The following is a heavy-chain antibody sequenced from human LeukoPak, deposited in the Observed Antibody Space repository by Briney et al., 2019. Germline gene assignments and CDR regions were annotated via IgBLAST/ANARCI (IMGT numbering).Heavy chain of an antibody. J-gene: IGHJ5*02. CDR3: ATVKWELHNWFDP. V-gene: IGHV1-24*01. CDR1: GYTPTELS. CDR2: FDPEDGET. D-gene: IGHD1-26*01. Sequence: ASVKVSCKVSGYTPTELSMHWVRQAPGRGLEWMGGFDPEDGETIYAQKFQGRVTMTEDTSTDTAYMELSSLRSEDTAVYYCATVKWELHNWFDPWGQGTLVTVSS.